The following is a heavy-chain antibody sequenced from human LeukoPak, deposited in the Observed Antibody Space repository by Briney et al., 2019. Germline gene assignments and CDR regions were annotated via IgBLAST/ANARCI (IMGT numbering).Heavy chain of an antibody. D-gene: IGHD4-11*01. V-gene: IGHV4-4*07. Sequence: SETLSLTCTVSGASIDSYSCNWLRQPAGKGLEWIGRIYTSGTINYNPSLKSRATMSVDTSKNQFSLKLSSVTAADTAVYYRASGSIDYHWHPLDHWGQGTLVTVSS. J-gene: IGHJ4*02. CDR3: ASGSIDYHWHPLDH. CDR1: GASIDSYS. CDR2: IYTSGTI.